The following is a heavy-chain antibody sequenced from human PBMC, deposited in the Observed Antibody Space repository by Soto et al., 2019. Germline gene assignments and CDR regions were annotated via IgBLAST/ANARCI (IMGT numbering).Heavy chain of an antibody. CDR3: ATRGTQGRWLEFADY. CDR1: GGTFSSLG. J-gene: IGHJ4*02. D-gene: IGHD5-12*01. V-gene: IGHV1-69*01. Sequence: QVQLVQSGAEVKRPGSSVKVSCEASGGTFSSLGFTSVRQAPGQGLEWMGGIIPISGRTTFAPKFLGRVTITADESARTTYMELTALTSDDTAIYYCATRGTQGRWLEFADYWGQGTLVTVSS. CDR2: IIPISGRT.